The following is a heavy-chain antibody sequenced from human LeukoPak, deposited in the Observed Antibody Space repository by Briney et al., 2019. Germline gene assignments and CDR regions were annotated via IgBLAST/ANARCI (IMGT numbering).Heavy chain of an antibody. CDR3: ARGRTNRLGY. CDR2: INHSGSA. CDR1: GGSFSDYY. J-gene: IGHJ4*02. Sequence: SETLSLTCAVYGGSFSDYYWSWIRQPPGKRLEWIGEINHSGSANYNPSLKSRVTIFVDTSKNQFSLKLNSVTAADTAVYYCARGRTNRLGYWGRGTLVVVSS. V-gene: IGHV4-34*01. D-gene: IGHD1-14*01.